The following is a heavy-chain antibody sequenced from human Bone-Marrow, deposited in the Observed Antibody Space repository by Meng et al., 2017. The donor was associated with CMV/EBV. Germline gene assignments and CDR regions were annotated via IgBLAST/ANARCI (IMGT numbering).Heavy chain of an antibody. CDR3: ARLGWDVLGGFDP. D-gene: IGHD1-26*01. V-gene: IGHV5-51*01. Sequence: GGSLRLSCQTSGYNFANYWIAWVRQMPGKGLEWMGIIYPDDSVTKYSPSFEGQVTTSADQSISIAYLHWSGLKASDTAMYFCARLGWDVLGGFDPWGQGTLVTVSS. CDR1: GYNFANYW. J-gene: IGHJ5*02. CDR2: IYPDDSVT.